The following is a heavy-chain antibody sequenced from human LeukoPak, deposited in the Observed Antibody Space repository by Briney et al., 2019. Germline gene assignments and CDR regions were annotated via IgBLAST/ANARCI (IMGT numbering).Heavy chain of an antibody. CDR3: ARRGVTGEYFDY. CDR1: GGSISSSSYY. CDR2: FYYNGST. V-gene: IGHV4-39*01. D-gene: IGHD4-11*01. Sequence: PSETLSLTCTVSGGSISSSSYYWGWIRQPPGKGLEWIGSFYYNGSTYSNPSLKSRVTISVDTSKNQFSLKLSSVTAADTAVYYCARRGVTGEYFDYWGPGTLVTVSS. J-gene: IGHJ4*02.